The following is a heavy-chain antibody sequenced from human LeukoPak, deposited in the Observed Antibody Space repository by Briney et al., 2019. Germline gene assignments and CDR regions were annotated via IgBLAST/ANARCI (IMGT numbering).Heavy chain of an antibody. CDR2: INPSGGST. CDR3: ARDPSSGNYYGIDY. CDR1: GYTFTAFH. J-gene: IGHJ4*02. V-gene: IGHV1-46*01. Sequence: GASVKVSCKASGYTFTAFHMHWVRQAPGQGLEWMGIINPSGGSTTYTQKFQGRVTMTRDTSTSTVYVELSSLRSEDTAVYYCARDPSSGNYYGIDYWGQGTLVTVSS. D-gene: IGHD1-26*01.